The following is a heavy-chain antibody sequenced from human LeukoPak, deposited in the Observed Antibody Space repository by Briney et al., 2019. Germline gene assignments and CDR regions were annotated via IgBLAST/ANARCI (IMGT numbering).Heavy chain of an antibody. D-gene: IGHD2-2*01. Sequence: SETLSLTCTVSGGSISSYYWSWIRQPAGKGLEWIGRFYTSGSTNYNPSLKSRVTMSVDTSKNQFSLKLSSVTAADTAVYYCARDSTVVVPAAMDYYYYMDVWGKGTTVTVSS. V-gene: IGHV4-4*07. J-gene: IGHJ6*03. CDR1: GGSISSYY. CDR2: FYTSGST. CDR3: ARDSTVVVPAAMDYYYYMDV.